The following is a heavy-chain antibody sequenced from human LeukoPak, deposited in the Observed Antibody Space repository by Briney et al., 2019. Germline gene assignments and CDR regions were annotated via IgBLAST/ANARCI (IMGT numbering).Heavy chain of an antibody. V-gene: IGHV3-23*01. CDR3: ARFGAPGGY. CDR2: ISSGGGTT. CDR1: GFTFSSGA. D-gene: IGHD3-10*01. Sequence: GGSLRLSCGASGFTFSSGAMSWVRQAPGKGLEWVSGISSGGGTTYYADSVKGRFTISRDNSKNTLYLQMNSLRAEDTAVYYCARFGAPGGYWGQGTLVTVSS. J-gene: IGHJ4*02.